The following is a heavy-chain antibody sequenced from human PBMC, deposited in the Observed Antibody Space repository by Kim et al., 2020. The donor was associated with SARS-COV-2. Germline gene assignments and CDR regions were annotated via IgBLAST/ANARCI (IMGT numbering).Heavy chain of an antibody. Sequence: SETLSLTCTVSGGSISSSSYYWGWIRQPPGKGLEWIGSIYYSGSTYYNPSLKSRVTISVDTSKNQFSLKLSSVTAADTAVYYCSICGTASTGHYGSGSYYRRPNYYYYYGMDVWGQGTTVTVSS. D-gene: IGHD3-10*01. CDR3: SICGTASTGHYGSGSYYRRPNYYYYYGMDV. V-gene: IGHV4-39*01. CDR2: IYYSGST. CDR1: GGSISSSSYY. J-gene: IGHJ6*02.